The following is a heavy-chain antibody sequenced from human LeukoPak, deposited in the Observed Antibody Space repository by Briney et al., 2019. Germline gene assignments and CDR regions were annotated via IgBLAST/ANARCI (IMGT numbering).Heavy chain of an antibody. CDR1: GFAFSGNW. Sequence: GGSLRLSCADSGFAFSGNWMSWVRQVPGKGLVWVSHINSDGRIIRYADSVKGRFTISRDKANNTLYLQMNSLGAEDTGVYYCARYLYAFALDVWGKGTTVTVS. CDR2: INSDGRII. CDR3: ARYLYAFALDV. V-gene: IGHV3-74*01. J-gene: IGHJ6*03. D-gene: IGHD2-8*01.